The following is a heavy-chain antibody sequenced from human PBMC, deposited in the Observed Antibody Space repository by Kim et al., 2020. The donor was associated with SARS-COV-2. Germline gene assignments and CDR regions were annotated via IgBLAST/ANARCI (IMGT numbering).Heavy chain of an antibody. CDR1: GGSISSGSYY. Sequence: SETLSLTCTVSGGSISSGSYYWSWIRQPAGKGLEWIGRIYTSGSTNYNPSLKSRVTISVDTSKNQFSLKLSSVTAADTAVYYCASEQQLPPGDNWFDPWGQGTLVTVSS. CDR2: IYTSGST. V-gene: IGHV4-61*02. D-gene: IGHD6-13*01. CDR3: ASEQQLPPGDNWFDP. J-gene: IGHJ5*02.